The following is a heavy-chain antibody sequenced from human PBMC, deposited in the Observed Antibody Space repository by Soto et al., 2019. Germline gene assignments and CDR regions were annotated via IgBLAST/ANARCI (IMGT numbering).Heavy chain of an antibody. Sequence: QVQLQESGPGLVKPSQTLSLTCTVSGDSISSGAYYWSWIRQHPVRGLEWIGYIYYSGTTSYNPSLKSRLIISLETSKNPFSLRLSSVTAADTAVYYCARGNRRGSYFVWGQGILVSVSS. CDR3: ARGNRRGSYFV. D-gene: IGHD1-26*01. J-gene: IGHJ4*02. CDR2: IYYSGTT. V-gene: IGHV4-31*03. CDR1: GDSISSGAYY.